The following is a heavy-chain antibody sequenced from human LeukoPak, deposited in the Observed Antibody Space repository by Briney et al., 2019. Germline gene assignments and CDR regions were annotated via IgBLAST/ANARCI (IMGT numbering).Heavy chain of an antibody. V-gene: IGHV3-53*01. CDR2: IYSGGST. CDR3: ARGGAAAGYYYYGMDV. J-gene: IGHJ6*02. Sequence: GGSLRLSCAASEFTVSSNYMNWVRQAPGKGLEWVSVIYSGGSTYYADSVKGRFTISRDNSKNTLYLQMDSLRAEDTAVYYCARGGAAAGYYYYGMDVWGQGTTVTVSS. CDR1: EFTVSSNY. D-gene: IGHD4-17*01.